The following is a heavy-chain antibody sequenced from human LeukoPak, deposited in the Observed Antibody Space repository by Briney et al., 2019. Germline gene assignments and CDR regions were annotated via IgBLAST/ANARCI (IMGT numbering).Heavy chain of an antibody. Sequence: SETLSLTCTVSGYSISSGYYWGWIRPPPGKGLEWIGSIYHSGSTYYNPSLKSRVTISVDTSKNQFSLKLSSVTAADTAVYYCARASGYVFDYWGQGTLVTVPS. V-gene: IGHV4-38-2*02. D-gene: IGHD5-12*01. CDR2: IYHSGST. CDR1: GYSISSGYY. CDR3: ARASGYVFDY. J-gene: IGHJ4*02.